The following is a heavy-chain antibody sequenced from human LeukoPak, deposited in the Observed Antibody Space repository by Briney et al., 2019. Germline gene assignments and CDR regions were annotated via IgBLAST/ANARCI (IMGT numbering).Heavy chain of an antibody. CDR1: GGSIRSSNW. Sequence: SETLSLTCAVSGGSIRSSNWWSWVRQPPGKGLEWIGEIYHSGSTNYNPSLKGRATISVDKSKNQFTLKLSSVTAADTAVYYCARSSVAGTIFDYWGQGTLVTVSS. V-gene: IGHV4-4*02. CDR3: ARSSVAGTIFDY. CDR2: IYHSGST. J-gene: IGHJ4*02. D-gene: IGHD6-19*01.